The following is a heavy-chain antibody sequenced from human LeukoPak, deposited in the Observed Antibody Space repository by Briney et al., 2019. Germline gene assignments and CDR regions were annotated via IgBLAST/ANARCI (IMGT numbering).Heavy chain of an antibody. CDR1: GGSISSYY. Sequence: SDTLSLTCIVSGGSISSYYWSWIRQPPGKGLEWIGYIYSSGNTNYNPSLWSRVTISVDTSKNQFSLKVSSVTAADTAVYYCARGWFGDSAYFDYWGQGTLVTVSS. J-gene: IGHJ4*02. CDR3: ARGWFGDSAYFDY. D-gene: IGHD3-10*01. CDR2: IYSSGNT. V-gene: IGHV4-59*07.